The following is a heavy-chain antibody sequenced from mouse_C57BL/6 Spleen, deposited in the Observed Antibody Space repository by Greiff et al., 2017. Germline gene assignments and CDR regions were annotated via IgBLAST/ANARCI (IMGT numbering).Heavy chain of an antibody. CDR1: GFNIKDYY. CDR2: IDPEDGDT. V-gene: IGHV14-1*01. D-gene: IGHD2-1*01. Sequence: EVQLQQSGAELVRPGASVKLSCTASGFNIKDYYMHWVKQRPEQGLEWIGRIDPEDGDTEYAPKFQGKATMTADTSSNTAYLQRSSLTSEDTAVYYCTTNYGNYYAMDYWGQGTSVTVSS. CDR3: TTNYGNYYAMDY. J-gene: IGHJ4*01.